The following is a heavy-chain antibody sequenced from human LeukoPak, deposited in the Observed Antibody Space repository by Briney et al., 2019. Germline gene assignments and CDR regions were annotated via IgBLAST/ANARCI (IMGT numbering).Heavy chain of an antibody. CDR2: ISSHGRDK. D-gene: IGHD3-10*01. J-gene: IGHJ4*02. Sequence: TGGSLRLSCAASGFTFGSYAMHWVRQAPGKGLEWVAVISSHGRDKYYADPVKGRFTISRDTSRNTLYLQMNSLRPEDAAVYYCARDRRWFGEPNGLPSYYFAYWGQGTLVSVSS. V-gene: IGHV3-30*04. CDR1: GFTFGSYA. CDR3: ARDRRWFGEPNGLPSYYFAY.